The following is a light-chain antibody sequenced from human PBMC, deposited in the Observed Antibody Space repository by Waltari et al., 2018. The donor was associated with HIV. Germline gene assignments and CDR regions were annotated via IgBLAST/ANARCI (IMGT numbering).Light chain of an antibody. CDR2: LAS. J-gene: IGKJ3*01. CDR1: QSLLHRNGYNY. Sequence: DIVMTQFPLSVPVTPGEPASISCSSSQSLLHRNGYNYLDWYLQRPGQSPQLLIYLASYRPSGVPDRFSGSGSDTNFTLKISRVEAEDVGVYYCMQSLETPVFGPGTKVDIK. CDR3: MQSLETPV. V-gene: IGKV2-28*01.